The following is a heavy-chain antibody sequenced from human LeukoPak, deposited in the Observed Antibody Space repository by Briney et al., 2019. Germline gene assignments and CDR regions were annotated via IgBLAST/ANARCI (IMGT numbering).Heavy chain of an antibody. J-gene: IGHJ6*02. CDR3: AKGADGYGIYGMDV. D-gene: IGHD5-24*01. CDR1: GFTFRSYW. V-gene: IGHV3-9*01. Sequence: GGSLRLSCAASGFTFRSYWMHWVRQAPGKGLEWVSGISWNSGSIGYADSVKGRFTISRDNAKNSLYLQMNSLRAEDTALYYCAKGADGYGIYGMDVWGQGTTVTVSS. CDR2: ISWNSGSI.